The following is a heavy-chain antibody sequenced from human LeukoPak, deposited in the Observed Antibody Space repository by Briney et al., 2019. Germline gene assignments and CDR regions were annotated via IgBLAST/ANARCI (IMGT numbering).Heavy chain of an antibody. Sequence: SETLSLTCTVSGGSLSSSSYYWGWIRQPPGKGLEWIGSIYYSGSTYYNPSLKSRVTISVDTSKNQFSLKLSSVTAADTAVYYCARAYYDYVWGSYGDAFDIWGQGTMVTVSS. D-gene: IGHD3-16*01. J-gene: IGHJ3*02. CDR1: GGSLSSSSYY. CDR2: IYYSGST. V-gene: IGHV4-39*07. CDR3: ARAYYDYVWGSYGDAFDI.